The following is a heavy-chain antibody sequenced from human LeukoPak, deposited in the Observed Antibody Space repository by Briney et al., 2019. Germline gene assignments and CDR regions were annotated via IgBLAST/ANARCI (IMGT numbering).Heavy chain of an antibody. J-gene: IGHJ6*02. Sequence: GGSLRLSCAASGFTFSSYSMKWGRQAPGKGLEWVSFIGSSISYISYADSVKGRFTISRDNAKNSLYLQMNSLRAEDTAVYYCAREGYYSGMDVWGQGTTVTVSS. CDR2: IGSSISYI. V-gene: IGHV3-21*01. CDR3: AREGYYSGMDV. CDR1: GFTFSSYS.